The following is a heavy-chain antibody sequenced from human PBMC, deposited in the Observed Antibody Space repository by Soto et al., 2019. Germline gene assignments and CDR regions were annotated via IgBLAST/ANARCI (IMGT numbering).Heavy chain of an antibody. D-gene: IGHD2-2*01. Sequence: ASVKVSCKVSGGNFNTYGIGWGRQAPGQGLEWMGEIIPLLGTPNYAQRFQDRLTISADESTTTLYLQMNSLRAEDTAVYYCAKDPGSWEYQLLIDSWFDPWGQGTLVPVSS. CDR2: IIPLLGTP. CDR1: GGNFNTYG. J-gene: IGHJ5*02. CDR3: AKDPGSWEYQLLIDSWFDP. V-gene: IGHV1-69*13.